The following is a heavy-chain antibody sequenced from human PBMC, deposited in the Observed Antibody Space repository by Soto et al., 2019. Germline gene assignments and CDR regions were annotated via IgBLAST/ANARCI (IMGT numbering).Heavy chain of an antibody. CDR2: ISYDGSNK. V-gene: IGHV3-30-3*01. CDR1: GFTFSSYA. D-gene: IGHD3-3*01. CDR3: ARATGPYYDFWSGYPHSYYYYGMDV. J-gene: IGHJ6*02. Sequence: TGGSLRLSCAASGFTFSSYAMHRVRQAPGKGLEWVAVISYDGSNKYYADSVKGRFTISRDNSKNTLYLQMNSLRAEDTAVYYCARATGPYYDFWSGYPHSYYYYGMDVWGQGTTVTVSS.